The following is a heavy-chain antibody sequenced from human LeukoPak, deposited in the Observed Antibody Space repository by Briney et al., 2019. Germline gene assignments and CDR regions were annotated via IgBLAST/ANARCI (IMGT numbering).Heavy chain of an antibody. CDR1: GGSISSSTYY. V-gene: IGHV4-39*01. D-gene: IGHD5-18*01. J-gene: IGHJ3*02. CDR3: ARVDTAMIYAFDI. CDR2: IYYSGST. Sequence: PSETLSLTCTVSGGSISSSTYYWGWIRQPPGKGLEWIGSIYYSGSTYYSPSLKSRVTISVDTSKNQFSLKLRSVTAADTAVYYCARVDTAMIYAFDIWDQGTMVTVSS.